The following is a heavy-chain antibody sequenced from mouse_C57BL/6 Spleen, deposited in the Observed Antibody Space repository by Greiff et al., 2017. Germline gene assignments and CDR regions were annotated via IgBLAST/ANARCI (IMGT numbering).Heavy chain of an antibody. J-gene: IGHJ1*03. CDR1: GFTFTDYY. D-gene: IGHD1-1*01. CDR2: IRNKANGYTT. Sequence: EVHLVESGGGLVQPGGSLSLSCAASGFTFTDYYMSWVRQPPGKALEWLGFIRNKANGYTTEYSASVKGRFTISRDNSQSILYLQMNALRAEDSATYDCARSSSSLYWYFDVWGTGTTVTVSS. V-gene: IGHV7-3*01. CDR3: ARSSSSLYWYFDV.